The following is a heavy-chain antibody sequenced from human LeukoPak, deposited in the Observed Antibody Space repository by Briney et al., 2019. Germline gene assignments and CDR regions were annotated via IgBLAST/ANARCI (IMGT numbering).Heavy chain of an antibody. J-gene: IGHJ6*02. Sequence: SETLSLTCTVSGGSISSGGYYWSWNRQHPGKGLEWIGYIYYSGSTYYNPSLKSRVTISVDTSKNQFSLKLSSVTAADTAVYYCARDSRDGYNSRYGMDVWGQGTTVTDSS. V-gene: IGHV4-31*03. D-gene: IGHD5-12*01. CDR2: IYYSGST. CDR3: ARDSRDGYNSRYGMDV. CDR1: GGSISSGGYY.